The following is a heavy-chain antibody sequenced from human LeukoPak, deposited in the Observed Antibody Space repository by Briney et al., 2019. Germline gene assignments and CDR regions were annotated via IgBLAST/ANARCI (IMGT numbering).Heavy chain of an antibody. J-gene: IGHJ4*02. CDR3: ARVNINNWHSCDY. V-gene: IGHV4-4*02. Sequence: SETLSLTCAVSGGSISSNNWWGWVRQPPGKGLEWIREIYRSPNYNPSLKSRVTISVDKSRNHFSLNLSSVTAADTAVYYCARVNINNWHSCDYWGQGTLVTVSS. CDR1: GGSISSNNW. D-gene: IGHD1-1*01. CDR2: IYRSP.